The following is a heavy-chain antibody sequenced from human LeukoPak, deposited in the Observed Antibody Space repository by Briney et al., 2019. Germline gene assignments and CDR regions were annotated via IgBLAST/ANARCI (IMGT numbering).Heavy chain of an antibody. D-gene: IGHD6-19*01. J-gene: IGHJ4*02. Sequence: GRSLRLSCAASGFTFSSYGMHWVRQAPGKGLEWVAVISYDGSNKYYADSVKGRFTISRDNSKNTLYLQMNSLRAEDTAVYYCAKGEWLDYWGQGTLVTVSS. V-gene: IGHV3-30*18. CDR1: GFTFSSYG. CDR2: ISYDGSNK. CDR3: AKGEWLDY.